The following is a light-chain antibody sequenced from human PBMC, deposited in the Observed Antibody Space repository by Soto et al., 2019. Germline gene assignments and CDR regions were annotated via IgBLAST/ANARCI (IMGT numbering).Light chain of an antibody. CDR2: AAS. V-gene: IGKV1-39*01. CDR1: QSITNY. J-gene: IGKJ4*01. Sequence: DIQMTQSPSSLSASVGDRVTITCRASQSITNYLNWYQQKPGKAPKLLFYAASSLQSGVPSRFSGSRSGTDFTLTISSLQPEDFATYYCQQSYSTPLTFGGGTKVDIK. CDR3: QQSYSTPLT.